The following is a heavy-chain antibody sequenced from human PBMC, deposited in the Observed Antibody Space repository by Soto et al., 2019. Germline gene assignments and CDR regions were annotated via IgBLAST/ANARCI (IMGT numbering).Heavy chain of an antibody. CDR1: GGSISSGGYY. CDR2: IYYSGST. D-gene: IGHD6-13*01. CDR3: AKFLRGGSIAADGSYFDN. V-gene: IGHV4-31*03. J-gene: IGHJ4*02. Sequence: SETLSLTCTVSGGSISSGGYYWSWIRQXPGKGLEWIGYIYYSGSTYYNPSLKSRVTISVDTSKNQFSLKLSSVTAADTAVYYCAKFLRGGSIAADGSYFDNWGQGTLVTVSS.